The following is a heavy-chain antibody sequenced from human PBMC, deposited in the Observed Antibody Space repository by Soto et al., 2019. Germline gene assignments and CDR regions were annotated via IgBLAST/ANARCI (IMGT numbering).Heavy chain of an antibody. CDR2: IYHSGRT. CDR1: GGSISSSNC. V-gene: IGHV4-4*02. J-gene: IGHJ6*02. CDR3: ARVSGSYYYGMDV. Sequence: QVQLQESGPGLVKPSGTLSLTCAVSGGSISSSNCWSWVRQPPGKGLEWIGEIYHSGRTNFNPSLTSRVTISVDKSKNQFSLKLNSVTAADTAVYYCARVSGSYYYGMDVWGQGTTVTVSS.